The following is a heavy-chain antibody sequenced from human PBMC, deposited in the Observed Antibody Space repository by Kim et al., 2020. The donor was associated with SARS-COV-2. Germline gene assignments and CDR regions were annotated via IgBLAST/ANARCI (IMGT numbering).Heavy chain of an antibody. V-gene: IGHV3-23*01. CDR2: ISGSGGST. CDR1: GFTFSSYA. CDR3: AKVPTWIQLWLSDY. J-gene: IGHJ4*02. Sequence: GGSLRLSCAASGFTFSSYAMSWVRQAPGKGLEWVSAISGSGGSTYYADSVKGRFTISRDNSKNTLYLQMNSLRAEDTAVYYCAKVPTWIQLWLSDYWGQGTLVTVSS. D-gene: IGHD5-18*01.